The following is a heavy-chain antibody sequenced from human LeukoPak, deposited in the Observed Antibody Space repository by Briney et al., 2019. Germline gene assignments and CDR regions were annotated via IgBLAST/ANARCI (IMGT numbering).Heavy chain of an antibody. J-gene: IGHJ4*02. CDR2: INQGGSDK. V-gene: IGHV3-7*01. CDR3: TRDRSRAEDD. CDR1: GFTFSGQW. Sequence: PGGSLRLSCAASGFTFSGQWMSWVRQAPGKGPEWVANINQGGSDKYYVDSVKGRFTISRENANNLLYLQMNSLRGEDTAVYYCTRDRSRAEDDWGQGTLVTVSS. D-gene: IGHD1-14*01.